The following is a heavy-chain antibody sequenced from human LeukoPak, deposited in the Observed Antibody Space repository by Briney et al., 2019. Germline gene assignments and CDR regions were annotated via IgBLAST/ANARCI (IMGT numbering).Heavy chain of an antibody. CDR1: GFTFSDYY. J-gene: IGHJ1*01. Sequence: GGSLRLSCAASGFTFSDYYMSWIRQAPGKGLEWVSYISSSGSTIYYADSVKGRFTISRDNAKNSLYLQMNSLRAEDTAVYYCAREYEAAAGSEYFQHWGQGTLVTVSS. CDR2: ISSSGSTI. D-gene: IGHD6-13*01. V-gene: IGHV3-11*04. CDR3: AREYEAAAGSEYFQH.